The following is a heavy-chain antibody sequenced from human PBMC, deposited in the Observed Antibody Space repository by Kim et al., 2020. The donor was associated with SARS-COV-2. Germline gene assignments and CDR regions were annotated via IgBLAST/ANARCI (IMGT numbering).Heavy chain of an antibody. CDR3: ARGLLRRIKFVRGVTKFDY. V-gene: IGHV4-61*01. CDR1: GGSVSSGNYY. J-gene: IGHJ4*02. Sequence: SETLSLTCGVSGGSVSSGNYYWNWIRQSPGKGLEWIGSIHFSGSINYNPSLKSRVTVSLDTSKNRFSLKLNSVTTADTAVYYCARGLLRRIKFVRGVTKFDYWGRGTLVTVSS. CDR2: IHFSGSI. D-gene: IGHD3-10*01.